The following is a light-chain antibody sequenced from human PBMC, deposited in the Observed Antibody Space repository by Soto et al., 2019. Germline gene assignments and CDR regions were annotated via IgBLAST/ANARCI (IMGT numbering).Light chain of an antibody. J-gene: IGLJ1*01. V-gene: IGLV2-14*01. CDR2: EVS. CDR3: SSNTASSTRV. CDR1: SADIGDYDF. Sequence: QSVPTQPDSVSGSPGPTITISCTGTSADIGDYDFVSWYQPLPGKAPKLLIYEVSHRPSGVSNRFSGSKSRNTAYLTISWLQAEDEGDYYCSSNTASSTRVFGTGTKVTV.